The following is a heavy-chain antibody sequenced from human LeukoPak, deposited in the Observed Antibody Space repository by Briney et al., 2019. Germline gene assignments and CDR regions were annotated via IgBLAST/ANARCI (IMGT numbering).Heavy chain of an antibody. Sequence: SVKVSCKASGGTFSSYAISWVRQAPGQGLEWMGGIIPIFGTANYAQKFQGRVTITTDESTSTAYMELNSLRSEDTAVYYCARGSDSSGSVSDYFDYWGQGTLVAVSS. J-gene: IGHJ4*02. CDR3: ARGSDSSGSVSDYFDY. CDR1: GGTFSSYA. V-gene: IGHV1-69*05. CDR2: IIPIFGTA. D-gene: IGHD6-19*01.